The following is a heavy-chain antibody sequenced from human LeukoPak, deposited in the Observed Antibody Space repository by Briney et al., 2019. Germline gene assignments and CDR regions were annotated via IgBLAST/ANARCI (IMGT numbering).Heavy chain of an antibody. J-gene: IGHJ4*02. CDR1: GGSISSSSYY. D-gene: IGHD3-10*01. V-gene: IGHV4-39*07. CDR3: ARVWGYYGSGIDY. Sequence: PSETLSLTCTVSGGSISSSSYYWGWIRQPPGKGLEWIGSIYYSGSTYYNPSLKSRVTISVDTSKNQFSLKLSSVTAADTAVYYCARVWGYYGSGIDYWGQGTLVTVSS. CDR2: IYYSGST.